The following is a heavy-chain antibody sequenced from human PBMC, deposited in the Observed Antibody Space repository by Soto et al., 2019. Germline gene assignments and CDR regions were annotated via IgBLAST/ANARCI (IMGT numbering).Heavy chain of an antibody. CDR2: ISYDGSNK. V-gene: IGHV3-30*18. J-gene: IGHJ4*02. CDR1: GFTFSSYG. Sequence: GGSLRLSCAASGFTFSSYGMHWVRQAPGKGLEWVAVISYDGSNKYYADSVKGRFTISRDNSKNTLYLQMNSLRAEDTAVYYCAKDWASPPDTYPDVGHHVNWGQGTLVTVSS. CDR3: AKDWASPPDTYPDVGHHVN. D-gene: IGHD3-16*01.